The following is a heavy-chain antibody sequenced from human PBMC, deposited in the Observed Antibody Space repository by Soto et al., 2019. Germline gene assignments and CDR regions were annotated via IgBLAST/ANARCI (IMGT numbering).Heavy chain of an antibody. CDR1: GYTFTSYG. CDR3: ARGGTAIWGVYYYYMDV. J-gene: IGHJ6*03. V-gene: IGHV1-18*01. CDR2: ISAYNGNT. Sequence: ASVKVSCKASGYTFTSYGISWVRQAPGQGLEWMGWISAYNGNTNYAQKLQGRVTMTTDTSTSTAYMELRSLRSDDTAVYYCARGGTAIWGVYYYYMDVWGRGTTVTVSS. D-gene: IGHD3-16*01.